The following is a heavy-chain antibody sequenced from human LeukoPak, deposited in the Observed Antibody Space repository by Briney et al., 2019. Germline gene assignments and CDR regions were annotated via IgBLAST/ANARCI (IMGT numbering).Heavy chain of an antibody. V-gene: IGHV3-23*01. J-gene: IGHJ3*02. CDR1: RVGSSMGT. CDR3: GRETSPIIMIVVSNHAFDI. Sequence: GGSLRLSCAVSRVGSSMGTMGSGPQAPGKGLEWVSAISGSGGSTYYPDSVKGRFTISRDNSKNTLFLQMNSLRAEDTALYYCGRETSPIIMIVVSNHAFDIWGQGTMVTVSS. D-gene: IGHD3-22*01. CDR2: ISGSGGST.